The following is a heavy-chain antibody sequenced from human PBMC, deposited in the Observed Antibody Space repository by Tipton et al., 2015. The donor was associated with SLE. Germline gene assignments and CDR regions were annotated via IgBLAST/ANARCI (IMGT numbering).Heavy chain of an antibody. Sequence: SLRLSCAASGFTFSSYAMHWVRQAPGKGLEWVAVISYDGSNKYYADSVKGRFTISRDNSKNTLYLQMHSLRTGDTAVYYCARSISGVVTPFDYWGQGTLVTVSS. D-gene: IGHD3-3*01. CDR2: ISYDGSNK. J-gene: IGHJ4*02. CDR1: GFTFSSYA. CDR3: ARSISGVVTPFDY. V-gene: IGHV3-30*04.